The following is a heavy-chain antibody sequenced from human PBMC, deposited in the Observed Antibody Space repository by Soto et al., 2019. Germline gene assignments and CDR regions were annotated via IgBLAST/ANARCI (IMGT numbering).Heavy chain of an antibody. Sequence: ASVKVSCKASGYTFTSYDINWVRQATGQGLEWMGWMNPNSGNTGYAQKFQGRVTMTRNTSISTAYMELSSLRSEDTAVYYCARGGYSVYDYIRVSDLRYYYYGMDVWGQGTTVTVSS. D-gene: IGHD5-12*01. CDR1: GYTFTSYD. CDR2: MNPNSGNT. CDR3: ARGGYSVYDYIRVSDLRYYYYGMDV. J-gene: IGHJ6*02. V-gene: IGHV1-8*01.